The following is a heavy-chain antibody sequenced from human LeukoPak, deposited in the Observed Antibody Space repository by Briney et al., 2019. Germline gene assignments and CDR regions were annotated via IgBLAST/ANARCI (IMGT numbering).Heavy chain of an antibody. CDR3: AVLYDSSGYYYGVFDY. CDR1: GFTFSTYN. J-gene: IGHJ4*02. Sequence: GGSLRLSCAASGFTFSTYNMNWVRQAPGKGLVWVSRINSDGSSTSYADSVKGRFTISRDNAKNTLYLQMNSLRAEDTAVYYCAVLYDSSGYYYGVFDYWGQGTLVTVSS. D-gene: IGHD3-22*01. CDR2: INSDGSST. V-gene: IGHV3-74*01.